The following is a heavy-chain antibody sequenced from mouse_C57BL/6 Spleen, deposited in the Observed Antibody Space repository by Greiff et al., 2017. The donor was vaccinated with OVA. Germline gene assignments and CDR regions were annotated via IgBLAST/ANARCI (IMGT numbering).Heavy chain of an antibody. Sequence: EVQGVESGGGLVQPKGSLKLSCAASGFSFNTYAMNWVRQAPGKGLEWVARIRSKSNNYATYYADSVKDRFTISRDDSESMLYLQMNNLKTEDTAMYYCVDDYDGAMDYWGQGTSVTVSS. CDR1: GFSFNTYA. CDR2: IRSKSNNYAT. V-gene: IGHV10-1*01. J-gene: IGHJ4*01. D-gene: IGHD2-4*01. CDR3: VDDYDGAMDY.